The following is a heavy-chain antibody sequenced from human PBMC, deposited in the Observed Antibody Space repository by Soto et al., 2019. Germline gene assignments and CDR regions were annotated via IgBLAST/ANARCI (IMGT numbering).Heavy chain of an antibody. J-gene: IGHJ4*02. V-gene: IGHV3-7*01. CDR3: ARDKLWFGELLPYFDY. CDR2: IKQDGSEK. D-gene: IGHD3-10*01. CDR1: GFTFSSYW. Sequence: EVQLVESGGGLVQPGGSLRLSCAASGFTFSSYWMSWVRQAPGKGLEWVANIKQDGSEKYYVDSVKGRFTISRDSAKKSLYLQMNSLRAEDTAVYYCARDKLWFGELLPYFDYWGQGTLVTVSS.